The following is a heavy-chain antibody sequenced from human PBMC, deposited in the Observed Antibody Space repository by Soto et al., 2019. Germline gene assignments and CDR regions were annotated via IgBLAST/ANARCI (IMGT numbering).Heavy chain of an antibody. J-gene: IGHJ6*02. CDR3: ARTRNSSSWYQTFYFYYMDV. V-gene: IGHV2-26*01. D-gene: IGHD6-13*01. CDR1: GFSLSSPTVG. Sequence: QVTLKESGPALVKPTETLTLTCSVSGFSLSSPTVGVSWIRQPPGKALEWLAHIFANDQESYSTSLRNRLSISKDPSKTQVVLTMTNMDPVDTATYYCARTRNSSSWYQTFYFYYMDVWGQGTTVTVSS. CDR2: IFANDQE.